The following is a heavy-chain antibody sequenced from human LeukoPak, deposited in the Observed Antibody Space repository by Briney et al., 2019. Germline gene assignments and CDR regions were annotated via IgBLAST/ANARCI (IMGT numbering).Heavy chain of an antibody. CDR3: AREDTYYYDSSGVFDY. V-gene: IGHV4-30-4*08. Sequence: SETLSLTCTVSGGSIRSSYYYWGWIRQPPGKGLEWIGYIYYSGSTYYNPSLKSRVTISVDTSKNQFSLKLSSVTAADTAVYYCAREDTYYYDSSGVFDYWGQGTLVTVSS. D-gene: IGHD3-22*01. CDR1: GGSIRSSYYY. J-gene: IGHJ4*02. CDR2: IYYSGST.